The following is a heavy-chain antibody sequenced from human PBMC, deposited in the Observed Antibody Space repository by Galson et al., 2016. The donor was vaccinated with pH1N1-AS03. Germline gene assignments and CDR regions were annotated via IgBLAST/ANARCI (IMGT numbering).Heavy chain of an antibody. Sequence: QSGAEVKKPGESLKISCKVSGYTFSNHWIGWVRQMPGKGLEWMGIIYPADSSTTYSPSFQGQVTISADQSISTAYLQWSSLTASDTAMYYCARQQDGRGSGLVWLFWYCMDVWGQGTTVIVSS. CDR1: GYTFSNHW. D-gene: IGHD3-3*01. CDR2: IYPADSST. CDR3: ARQQDGRGSGLVWLFWYCMDV. J-gene: IGHJ6*02. V-gene: IGHV5-51*01.